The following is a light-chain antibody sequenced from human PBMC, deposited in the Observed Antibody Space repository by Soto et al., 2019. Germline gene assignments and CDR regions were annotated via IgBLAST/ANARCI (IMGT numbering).Light chain of an antibody. Sequence: QSVLTQPASVSGSPGQSITISCTGSSSDVGGYNYVSWYQQHPGKAPKIMIYEVSNRPSGVSNRFSGSKSGNTASLTISGLQAEDEADYYCSSHTNSNTRIFGGGTKLTVL. CDR3: SSHTNSNTRI. V-gene: IGLV2-14*01. CDR2: EVS. CDR1: SSDVGGYNY. J-gene: IGLJ2*01.